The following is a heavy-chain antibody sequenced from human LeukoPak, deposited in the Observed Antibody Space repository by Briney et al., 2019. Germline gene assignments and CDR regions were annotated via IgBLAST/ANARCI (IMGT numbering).Heavy chain of an antibody. D-gene: IGHD1-14*01. Sequence: SETLSLTCTVSGGSISSYYWSWIRQPPGKGLEWIGYIYYSGSTNYNPSLKSRVTISVDTSKNQFSLKLSSVTAADTAVYYCARLTGSKIGAFDIWGQGTMVNVSS. CDR1: GGSISSYY. CDR3: ARLTGSKIGAFDI. V-gene: IGHV4-59*01. CDR2: IYYSGST. J-gene: IGHJ3*02.